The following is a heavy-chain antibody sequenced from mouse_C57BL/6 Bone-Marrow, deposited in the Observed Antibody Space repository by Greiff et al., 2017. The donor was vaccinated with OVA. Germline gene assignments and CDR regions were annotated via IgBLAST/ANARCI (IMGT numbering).Heavy chain of an antibody. D-gene: IGHD2-4*01. CDR3: ARDDYDGSWFAY. V-gene: IGHV1-64*01. CDR1: GYTFTSYW. CDR2: IHPNSGST. Sequence: VQLQQPGAELVKPGASVKLSCKASGYTFTSYWMHWVKQRPGQGLEWIGMIHPNSGSTNYNEKFKSKATLTVDKSSSTAYMQLSSLTSEDSAFYYCARDDYDGSWFAYWGQGTLVTVSA. J-gene: IGHJ3*01.